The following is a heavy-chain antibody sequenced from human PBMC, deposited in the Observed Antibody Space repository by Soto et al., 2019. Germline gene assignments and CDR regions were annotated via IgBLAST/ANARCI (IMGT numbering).Heavy chain of an antibody. D-gene: IGHD3-3*01. CDR1: GGSISSYY. J-gene: IGHJ5*02. CDR2: IYYSGST. V-gene: IGHV4-59*01. Sequence: SETLSLTCTVSGGSISSYYWSWIRQPPGKGLEWIGYIYYSGSTNYNSSLKSRVTISVDTSKNQFSLKLSSVTAADTAVYYCARRVVSWSGYQDLNWFDPWGQGTLVTVSS. CDR3: ARRVVSWSGYQDLNWFDP.